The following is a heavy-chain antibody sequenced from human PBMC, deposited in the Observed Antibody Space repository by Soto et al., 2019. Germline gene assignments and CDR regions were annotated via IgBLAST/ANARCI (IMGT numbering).Heavy chain of an antibody. J-gene: IGHJ3*02. CDR2: ISAYNGNT. Sequence: ASVKVSCKASGYTFTSYGISWVRQAPGQGLEWMGWISAYNGNTIYAQKLQGRVTMTTDTSTSTAYMELRSLRSDDTAVYSCARGGHDSSGYYSANPFDILGQGTMVTVSS. CDR3: ARGGHDSSGYYSANPFDI. CDR1: GYTFTSYG. V-gene: IGHV1-18*01. D-gene: IGHD3-22*01.